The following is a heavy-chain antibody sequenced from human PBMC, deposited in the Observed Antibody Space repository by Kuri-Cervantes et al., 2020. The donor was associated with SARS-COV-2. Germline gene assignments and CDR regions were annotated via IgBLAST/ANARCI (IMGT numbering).Heavy chain of an antibody. CDR2: ISYDGSSK. CDR1: GFTFSSHG. J-gene: IGHJ4*02. D-gene: IGHD6-19*01. CDR3: AREEGWFPRKGFDY. V-gene: IGHV3-30*03. Sequence: GESLKISCAASGFTFSSHGMHWVRQAPGKGLEWVAVISYDGSSKHYVESVKGRFTISRDNAKNTLYLLMNSLRAEDTAVYYCAREEGWFPRKGFDYWGQGTLVTVSS.